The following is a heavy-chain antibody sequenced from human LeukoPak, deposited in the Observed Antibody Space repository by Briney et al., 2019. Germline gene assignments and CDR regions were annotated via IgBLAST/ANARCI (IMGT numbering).Heavy chain of an antibody. CDR2: SIPIFSRA. Sequence: SVKVSCKVSGTTFGLSAISWVRQAPGQGLQWMGGSIPIFSRADYAQRFQERITISWDASTGTDYMELRSLTFDDTAVYYCARVGPPRRDHYYPSSGDYLPVFEIWGHGTMVTVSS. D-gene: IGHD3-22*01. J-gene: IGHJ3*02. CDR1: GTTFGLSA. V-gene: IGHV1-69*13. CDR3: ARVGPPRRDHYYPSSGDYLPVFEI.